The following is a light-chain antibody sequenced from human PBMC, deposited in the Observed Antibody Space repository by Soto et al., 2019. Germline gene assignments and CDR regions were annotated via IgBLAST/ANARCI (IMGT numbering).Light chain of an antibody. CDR2: QAS. Sequence: DIQMTQSPSTLSASVGDRVTITCRASQSITPWLAWYQQKPGKVPKLLIYQASSLESGVPLRFSGSASGTEFTLTINSLQPDDFATYYCQHYNRYSATFGQGTKADIK. J-gene: IGKJ1*01. CDR1: QSITPW. V-gene: IGKV1-5*03. CDR3: QHYNRYSAT.